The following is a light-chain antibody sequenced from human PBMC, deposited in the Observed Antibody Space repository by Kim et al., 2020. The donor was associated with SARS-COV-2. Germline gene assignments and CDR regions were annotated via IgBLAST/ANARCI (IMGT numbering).Light chain of an antibody. V-gene: IGLV3-9*01. CDR1: NIGSYN. Sequence: GALGQTARITCGATNIGSYNVHWYQQRPGQAPGLVSYKDKTRPSGIPERISGSNSGNTATLTISRAQAGDDADYYCQVWHRSTGVFGGGTKLTVL. J-gene: IGLJ3*02. CDR3: QVWHRSTGV. CDR2: KDK.